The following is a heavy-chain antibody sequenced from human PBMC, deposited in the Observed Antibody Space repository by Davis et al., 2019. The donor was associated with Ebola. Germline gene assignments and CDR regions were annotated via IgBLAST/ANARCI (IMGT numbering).Heavy chain of an antibody. V-gene: IGHV3-23*01. D-gene: IGHD1-14*01. J-gene: IGHJ4*02. Sequence: GESLKISCAASGFTFSSYGMHWVRQAPGKGLEWVSAISGSGGSTYYADSVKGRFTISRDNSKNTLYLQMNSLRAEDTAVYYCAKCRRGWGTKFDYWGQGTLVTVSS. CDR1: GFTFSSYG. CDR2: ISGSGGST. CDR3: AKCRRGWGTKFDY.